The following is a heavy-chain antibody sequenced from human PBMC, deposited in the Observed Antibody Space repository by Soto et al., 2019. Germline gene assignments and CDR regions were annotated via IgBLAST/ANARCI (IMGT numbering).Heavy chain of an antibody. V-gene: IGHV1-69*02. J-gene: IGHJ3*02. CDR1: GGTFSTYT. CDR2: ILPMLDIT. Sequence: QVQLVQSGAGVKKPGSSVKVSCKASGGTFSTYTIIWVRQAPGQGLEWMGRILPMLDITNSAQRFQGRVTITADKSTSTAYLELSSLRSEDTAVYYCTLGSWSAETFDIWGRGTMVTVSS. D-gene: IGHD6-13*01. CDR3: TLGSWSAETFDI.